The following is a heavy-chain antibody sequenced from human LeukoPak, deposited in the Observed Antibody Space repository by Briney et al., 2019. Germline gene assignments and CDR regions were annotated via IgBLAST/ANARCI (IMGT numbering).Heavy chain of an antibody. CDR1: GFTFSDYY. D-gene: IGHD6-19*01. V-gene: IGHV3-11*06. CDR3: ARSAVAGMGFDY. Sequence: GGSLRLSCAASGFTFSDYYMSWIRQAPGKGLEWVSYISSSSSYTNYADSVKSRFTISRDNAKNSLYLQMNSLRAEDTAVYYCARSAVAGMGFDYWGQGTLVTVSS. CDR2: ISSSSSYT. J-gene: IGHJ4*02.